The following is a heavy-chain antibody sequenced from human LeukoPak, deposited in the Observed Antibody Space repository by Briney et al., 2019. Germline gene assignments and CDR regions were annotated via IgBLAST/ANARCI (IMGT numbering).Heavy chain of an antibody. CDR2: ISSSGSTI. Sequence: GGSLRLSCAASGFTFSSYEMNWVRQAPGKGLEWVSYISSSGSTIYYADSVKGRFTISRDNSKNTLYLQMNSLRAEDTAVYYCARERIYVVFDYWGQGTLVTVSS. D-gene: IGHD2-21*01. CDR3: ARERIYVVFDY. CDR1: GFTFSSYE. V-gene: IGHV3-48*03. J-gene: IGHJ4*02.